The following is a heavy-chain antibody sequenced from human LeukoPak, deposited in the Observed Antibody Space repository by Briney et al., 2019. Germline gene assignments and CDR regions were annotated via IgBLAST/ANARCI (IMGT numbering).Heavy chain of an antibody. CDR3: ARSGITMVRGVIIPFDY. Sequence: PSQTLSLTCTVSGGSISSGGYYWSWLRQHPGKGLEWIVYIYYSGSTYYNPSLKSRVTISVDTSKNQFSLKLSSVTAADTAVYYCARSGITMVRGVIIPFDYWGQGTLVTVSS. CDR1: GGSISSGGYY. V-gene: IGHV4-31*03. D-gene: IGHD3-10*01. CDR2: IYYSGST. J-gene: IGHJ4*02.